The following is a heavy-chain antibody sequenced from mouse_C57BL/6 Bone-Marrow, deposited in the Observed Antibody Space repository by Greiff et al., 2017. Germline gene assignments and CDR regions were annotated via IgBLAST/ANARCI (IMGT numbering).Heavy chain of an antibody. D-gene: IGHD4-1*01. Sequence: VQLKESGAELVRPGASVKLSCTASGFNIKDDYMHWVKQRPEQGLEWIGWIDPENGDTEYASQFQGKATITADTSSNTAYLQLSSLTSEDTAVYYCTANWGAYWGQGTLVTVSA. V-gene: IGHV14-4*01. CDR2: IDPENGDT. CDR1: GFNIKDDY. CDR3: TANWGAY. J-gene: IGHJ3*01.